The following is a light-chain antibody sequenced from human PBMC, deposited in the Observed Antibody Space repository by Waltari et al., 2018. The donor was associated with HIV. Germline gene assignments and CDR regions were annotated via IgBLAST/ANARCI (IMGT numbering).Light chain of an antibody. CDR2: EDS. CDR1: SLTQQY. J-gene: IGLJ2*01. Sequence: FELTQPPSVSVSPRQTATLTCTANSLTQQYISWYQKRPGQSPLLVIYEDSKRPSEISERFSGSNSGDTATLTISVTESLDEAEYFCQTWDRSTVIFGGGTKLTVL. CDR3: QTWDRSTVI. V-gene: IGLV3-1*01.